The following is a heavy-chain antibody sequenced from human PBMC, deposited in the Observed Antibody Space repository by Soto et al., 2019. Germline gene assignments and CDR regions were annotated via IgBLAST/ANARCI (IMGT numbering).Heavy chain of an antibody. CDR1: GFTFSSRA. Sequence: GGSLRLSCAASGFTFSSRAMSWVRQAPGKGLEWVSAISGSGVSTYYADSVKGRFTISRDNSKNTLYLQMNGLRAEDTAVYYRAKVAVGATVGCFDYWGQGTLVTVSS. V-gene: IGHV3-23*01. CDR2: ISGSGVST. D-gene: IGHD1-26*01. J-gene: IGHJ4*02. CDR3: AKVAVGATVGCFDY.